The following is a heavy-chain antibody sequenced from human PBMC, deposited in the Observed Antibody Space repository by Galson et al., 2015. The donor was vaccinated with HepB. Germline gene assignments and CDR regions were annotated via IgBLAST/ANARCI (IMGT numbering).Heavy chain of an antibody. CDR2: ISAYNGNT. CDR3: ARDGRGYYDFWSGYWWDY. Sequence: SVKVSCKASGYTFTSYGISWVRQAPGQGLEWMGWISAYNGNTNYAQKLQGRVTMTTDTSTSTAYMELRSLRSDDTAVYYCARDGRGYYDFWSGYWWDYWGQGTLVTVSS. V-gene: IGHV1-18*04. D-gene: IGHD3-3*01. J-gene: IGHJ4*02. CDR1: GYTFTSYG.